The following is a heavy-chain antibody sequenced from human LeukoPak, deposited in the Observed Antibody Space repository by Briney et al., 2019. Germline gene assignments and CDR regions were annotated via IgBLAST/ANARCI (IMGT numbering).Heavy chain of an antibody. D-gene: IGHD6-13*01. Sequence: GGSLRLSCAASGFTFSTYGMHWVRQAPGKRLEWVAVTWYDGSYKYYGDSVKGRFTISRDNSKNTLYLQMNSLRAEDTAVYYCAKGIAAAANYWGQGTLVTVSS. CDR1: GFTFSTYG. V-gene: IGHV3-33*06. CDR3: AKGIAAAANY. CDR2: TWYDGSYK. J-gene: IGHJ4*02.